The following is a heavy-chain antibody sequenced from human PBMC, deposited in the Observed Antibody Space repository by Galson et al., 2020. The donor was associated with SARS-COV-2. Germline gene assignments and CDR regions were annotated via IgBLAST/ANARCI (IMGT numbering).Heavy chain of an antibody. CDR3: AKVFGAGLLWFGELRRERYFDY. D-gene: IGHD3-10*01. Sequence: GGSLRLSCAASGFTFSNYAMSWVRQPPGKGLEWVSDISGSGGSTYYADSVKGRFTISRDNSKNTLYLQMNSLRAEDTAVYYCAKVFGAGLLWFGELRRERYFDYWGQGTLVTVSS. CDR2: ISGSGGST. V-gene: IGHV3-23*01. CDR1: GFTFSNYA. J-gene: IGHJ4*02.